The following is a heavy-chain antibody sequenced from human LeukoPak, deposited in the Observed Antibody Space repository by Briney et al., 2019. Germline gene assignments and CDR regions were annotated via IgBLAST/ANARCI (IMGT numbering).Heavy chain of an antibody. Sequence: SETLSLTCAVSGYSISSGYYRGWIRQPPGKGLEWIGSIYHSGSTYYNPSPKSRVTISVDTSKNQFSLKLSSVTAADTAVYYCARLPPYGSGRGDYWGQGTLVTVSS. V-gene: IGHV4-38-2*01. CDR3: ARLPPYGSGRGDY. J-gene: IGHJ4*02. D-gene: IGHD3-10*01. CDR1: GYSISSGYY. CDR2: IYHSGST.